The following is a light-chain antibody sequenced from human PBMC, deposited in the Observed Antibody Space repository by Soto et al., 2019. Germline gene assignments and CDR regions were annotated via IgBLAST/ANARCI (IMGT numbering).Light chain of an antibody. CDR1: QSISSW. CDR3: QQYNSYSWT. V-gene: IGKV1-5*03. Sequence: DIQLTESRCTLSASVGDRVTLTCLASQSISSWLAWYQQKPGKAPKLLIYKASSLESGVPSRFSGSGSGTEFTLTISSLQPDDFATYYCQQYNSYSWTFGQGTKVDIK. J-gene: IGKJ1*01. CDR2: KAS.